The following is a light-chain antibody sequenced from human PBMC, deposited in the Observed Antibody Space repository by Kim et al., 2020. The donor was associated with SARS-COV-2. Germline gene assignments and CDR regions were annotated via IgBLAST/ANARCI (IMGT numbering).Light chain of an antibody. CDR1: SSNSGSNT. Sequence: GQRVTIPVSGSSSNSGSNTVNWYQQLPGTAPKLLIYSNNQRPSGVPDRFSGSKSGTSASLAISGLQSEDEAYYYCAAWDDSLNGVVFGGGTQLTVL. CDR2: SNN. V-gene: IGLV1-44*01. J-gene: IGLJ2*01. CDR3: AAWDDSLNGVV.